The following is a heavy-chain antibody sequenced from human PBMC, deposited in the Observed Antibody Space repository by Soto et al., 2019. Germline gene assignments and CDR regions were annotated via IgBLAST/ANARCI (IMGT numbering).Heavy chain of an antibody. CDR2: INPNSGGT. CDR3: ARDRIVVVTPTRESNSFDI. D-gene: IGHD2-21*02. CDR1: GYTFTGYY. Sequence: ASVKVSCKASGYTFTGYYMHCVRQAPGQGLEWMGWINPNSGGTNYAQKFQGWVTMTRDTSISTAYMELSRLRSDDTAVYYCARDRIVVVTPTRESNSFDIWGQGTMVTVSS. V-gene: IGHV1-2*04. J-gene: IGHJ3*02.